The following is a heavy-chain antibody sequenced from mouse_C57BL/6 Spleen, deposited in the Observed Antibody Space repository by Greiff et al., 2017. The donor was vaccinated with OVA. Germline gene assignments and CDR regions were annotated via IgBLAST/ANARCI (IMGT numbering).Heavy chain of an antibody. J-gene: IGHJ4*01. CDR1: GYTFTDYY. Sequence: QVQLQQSGAELVKPGASVKISCKASGYTFTDYYINWVKQRPGQGLEWIGKIGPGSGSTYYNEKFKGKATLTADKSSSPAYMQLSSLTSEDSAVYFCARSAYYSNYGGGAMDYWGQGTSVTVSS. CDR2: IGPGSGST. V-gene: IGHV1-77*01. CDR3: ARSAYYSNYGGGAMDY. D-gene: IGHD2-5*01.